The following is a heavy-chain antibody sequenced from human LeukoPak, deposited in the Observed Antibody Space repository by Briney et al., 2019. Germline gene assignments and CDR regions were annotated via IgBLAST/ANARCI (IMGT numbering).Heavy chain of an antibody. Sequence: ASVKVSCKASGYTFTGYYMHWVRQAPGQGLEWMGRINPNSGGTNYAQKFQGRVTMTRDTSTSTVYMELSSLRSEDTAVYYCARGAACSGGSCYYDYFDYWGQGTLVTVSS. V-gene: IGHV1-2*06. D-gene: IGHD2-15*01. CDR1: GYTFTGYY. J-gene: IGHJ4*02. CDR2: INPNSGGT. CDR3: ARGAACSGGSCYYDYFDY.